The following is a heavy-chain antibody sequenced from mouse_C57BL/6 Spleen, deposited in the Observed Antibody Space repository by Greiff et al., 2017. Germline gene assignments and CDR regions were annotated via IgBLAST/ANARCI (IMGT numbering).Heavy chain of an antibody. Sequence: VQLQQPGAELVKPGASVKLSCKASGYTFTSYWMQWVKQRPGQGLEWIGEIDPSDSYTNYNQKFKGKATLTVDTSSSTAYMQLSSLTSEDSAVYYCARGNGNYYWYFDVWGTGTTVTVSS. CDR3: ARGNGNYYWYFDV. CDR1: GYTFTSYW. J-gene: IGHJ1*03. D-gene: IGHD2-1*01. V-gene: IGHV1-50*01. CDR2: IDPSDSYT.